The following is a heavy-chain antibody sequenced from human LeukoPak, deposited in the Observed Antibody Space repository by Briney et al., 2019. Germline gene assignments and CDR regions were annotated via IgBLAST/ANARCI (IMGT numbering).Heavy chain of an antibody. Sequence: GASVKVSCKASGGTFSSYAISWVRQAPGQGLEWMVRIIPIFGTANYAQKFQGRVTITTDESTSTAYMELSSLRSEDTAVYYCARDARFYYDSSGYYFDYWGQGTLVTVSS. CDR3: ARDARFYYDSSGYYFDY. D-gene: IGHD3-22*01. CDR1: GGTFSSYA. J-gene: IGHJ4*02. CDR2: IIPIFGTA. V-gene: IGHV1-69*05.